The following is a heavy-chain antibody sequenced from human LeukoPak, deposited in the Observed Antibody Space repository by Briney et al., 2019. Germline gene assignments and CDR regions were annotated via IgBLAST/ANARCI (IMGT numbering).Heavy chain of an antibody. V-gene: IGHV4-31*03. CDR2: IYYSGST. CDR3: ARGYSSGWSWDY. Sequence: SQTLSLTCTVSGGSISSGGYYWSWIRQHPGKGLKWIGYIYYSGSTYYNPSLKSRVTISVDTSKNQFSLKLSSVTAADTAVYYCARGYSSGWSWDYWGQGTMVTVSS. D-gene: IGHD6-19*01. CDR1: GGSISSGGYY. J-gene: IGHJ4*02.